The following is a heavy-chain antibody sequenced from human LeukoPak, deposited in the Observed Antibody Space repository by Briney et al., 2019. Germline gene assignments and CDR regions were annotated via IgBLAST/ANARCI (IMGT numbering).Heavy chain of an antibody. CDR2: TYYRSKWYD. Sequence: SQTLSLTCAISGDSVSSKNGAWNWIRQSPSRGLEWLGRTYYRSKWYDDYAESLKGRITISPDTSKNQFSLQLNSVTPEDTAVYYCAREYSSGWYFDYWGQGTLVTVSS. CDR3: AREYSSGWYFDY. D-gene: IGHD6-19*01. V-gene: IGHV6-1*01. J-gene: IGHJ4*02. CDR1: GDSVSSKNGA.